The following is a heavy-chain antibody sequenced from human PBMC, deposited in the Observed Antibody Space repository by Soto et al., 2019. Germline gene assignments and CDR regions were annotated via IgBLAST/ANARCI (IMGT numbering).Heavy chain of an antibody. D-gene: IGHD6-13*01. CDR1: GFTFSTYE. J-gene: IGHJ5*02. CDR2: ISSSGSTI. V-gene: IGHV3-48*03. CDR3: EREAESGTDWFDP. Sequence: GGSLRLSCAASGFTFSTYEMNWVRQAPGKGLEWVSYISSSGSTIYYADSVKGRFTISRDNAKNSLYLQMNSLRAEDTAVYFCEREAESGTDWFDPWGQGSLVTVSS.